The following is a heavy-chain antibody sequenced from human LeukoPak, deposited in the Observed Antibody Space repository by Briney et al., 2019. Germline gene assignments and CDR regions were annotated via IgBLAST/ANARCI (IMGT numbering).Heavy chain of an antibody. Sequence: ASVKVSCKSSGYTFRGHYRHWLRQAAGQGLEGMGIMNPGGGQTHYIQKFQGRLTITRDRSTRTDDIELSTLRSEDTAVYYCARDREWGQPAYFDYWGQGTLVTVSS. J-gene: IGHJ4*02. CDR2: MNPGGGQT. V-gene: IGHV1-46*01. CDR3: ARDREWGQPAYFDY. CDR1: GYTFRGHY. D-gene: IGHD1-14*01.